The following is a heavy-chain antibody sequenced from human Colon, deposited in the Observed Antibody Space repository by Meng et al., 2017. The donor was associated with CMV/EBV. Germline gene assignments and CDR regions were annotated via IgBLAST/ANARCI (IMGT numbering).Heavy chain of an antibody. V-gene: IGHV1-69*04. CDR1: VGTFSSYT. CDR3: ARDIKGDKGVGLPGGDNWFDP. CDR2: IIPILGIA. Sequence: SVKVSCKASVGTFSSYTISWVRQAPGQGLEWMGRIIPILGIANYAQKFQGRVTITADKSTSTAYIELSSLRSEDTAVYYCARDIKGDKGVGLPGGDNWFDPWGQGTLVTVSS. J-gene: IGHJ5*02. D-gene: IGHD3-16*01.